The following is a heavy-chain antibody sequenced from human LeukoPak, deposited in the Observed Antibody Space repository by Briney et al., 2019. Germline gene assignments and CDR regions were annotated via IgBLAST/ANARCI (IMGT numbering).Heavy chain of an antibody. D-gene: IGHD1-1*01. CDR1: GFTFDDYA. J-gene: IGHJ3*02. CDR2: ISWNSGSI. V-gene: IGHV3-9*01. Sequence: GRSLRLSCAASGFTFDDYAMHWVRQAPGKGLEWVSGISWNSGSIGYADSVKGRFTISRDDAKNSLYLQMNSLRAEDTAVFYCARELIRNDEGAFDIWGQGTMVTVSS. CDR3: ARELIRNDEGAFDI.